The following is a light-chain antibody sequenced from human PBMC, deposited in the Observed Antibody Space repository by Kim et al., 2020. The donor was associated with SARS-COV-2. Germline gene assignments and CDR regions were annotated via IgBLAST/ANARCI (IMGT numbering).Light chain of an antibody. V-gene: IGKV1-6*01. CDR1: QAIRND. CDR2: AAS. J-gene: IGKJ2*01. CDR3: LQDYYYPRT. Sequence: AIQMTQSPSSVSASVGDRVTITCRVSQAIRNDLSWYQQKPGKAPRLLIYAASNLQSGVPSRFSGSGFGTYFTLTITSPQPEDFATYYCLQDYYYPRTFGQGTKLEIK.